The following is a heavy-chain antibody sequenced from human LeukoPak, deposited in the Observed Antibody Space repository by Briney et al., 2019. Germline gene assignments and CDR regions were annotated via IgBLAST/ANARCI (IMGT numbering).Heavy chain of an antibody. V-gene: IGHV3-23*01. CDR3: AKERAARPHYYGMDV. CDR2: ISGSGGST. Sequence: GGSLRLSCAASRFTFSSYAMNWVRQAPGKGLEWVSAISGSGGSTYYADSVKGRFTISRDNSKNTLYLQMNSLRAEDTAVYYCAKERAARPHYYGMDVWGRGTTVTVSS. J-gene: IGHJ6*02. CDR1: RFTFSSYA. D-gene: IGHD6-6*01.